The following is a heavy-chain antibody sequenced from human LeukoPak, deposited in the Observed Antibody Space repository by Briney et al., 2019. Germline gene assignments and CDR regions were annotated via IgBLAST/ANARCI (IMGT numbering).Heavy chain of an antibody. CDR3: ARSITVFDY. CDR2: IYYSGST. CDR1: GSSISSYY. D-gene: IGHD3-3*01. Sequence: PSGTLSLTCTVSGSSISSYYWSWIRQPPGKGLEWIGYIYYSGSTNYNPSLKSRVTISVDTSKNQFSLKLSSVTAADTAVYYCARSITVFDYWGQGTLVTVSS. J-gene: IGHJ4*02. V-gene: IGHV4-59*01.